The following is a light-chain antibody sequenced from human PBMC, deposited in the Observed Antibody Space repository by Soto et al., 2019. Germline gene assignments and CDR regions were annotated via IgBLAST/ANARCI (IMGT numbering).Light chain of an antibody. Sequence: QSVLTQPPSVSGAPGQRVTISCTGSRSNIGAGYDVHWYQQLPGTAPKLLIYGNSNRPSGVPDRFSGPKSGTSASLAITGLQDEDEADYYCQSYDSSLSGFVFGGGTKLTVL. CDR3: QSYDSSLSGFV. CDR2: GNS. CDR1: RSNIGAGYD. J-gene: IGLJ2*01. V-gene: IGLV1-40*01.